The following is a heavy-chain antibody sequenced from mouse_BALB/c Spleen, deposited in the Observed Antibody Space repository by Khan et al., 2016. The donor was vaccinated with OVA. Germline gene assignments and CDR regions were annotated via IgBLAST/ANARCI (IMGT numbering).Heavy chain of an antibody. J-gene: IGHJ4*01. CDR3: ARDHYGSSYDYAMDY. CDR2: IGTGGST. V-gene: IGHV2-9*02. CDR1: GFSLTNYT. Sequence: QVQLKQSGPGLVAPSQSLSITCTVSGFSLTNYTVHWVRQPPGKGLEWLGIIGTGGSTNYNSALMSRLSINKDNSKSQVFLNMNSLQTDDTAMYYCARDHYGSSYDYAMDYWGQGTSVTVSS. D-gene: IGHD1-1*01.